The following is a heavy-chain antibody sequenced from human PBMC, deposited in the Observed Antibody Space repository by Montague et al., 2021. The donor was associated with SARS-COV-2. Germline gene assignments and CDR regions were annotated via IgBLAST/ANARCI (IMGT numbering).Heavy chain of an antibody. CDR3: ARDLGSSNSDH. J-gene: IGHJ4*02. V-gene: IGHV3-21*01. CDR2: ISPSSNFI. CDR1: AFAFSSYT. Sequence: SLRLSCAASAFAFSSYTMNWVRQAPGRGLEWVSSISPSSNFIYYADSVKGRFTISRDNAKNSLYLQMNSLRADDTAVYFCARDLGSSNSDHWGQGTLVTVSS. D-gene: IGHD2-15*01.